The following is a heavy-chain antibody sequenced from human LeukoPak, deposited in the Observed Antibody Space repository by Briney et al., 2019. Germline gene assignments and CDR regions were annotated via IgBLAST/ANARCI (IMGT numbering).Heavy chain of an antibody. V-gene: IGHV4-34*01. CDR2: INHSGST. Sequence: SETLSLTCAVCGGSFSGYYWSWIRQPPGKGLEWIGEINHSGSTNYNPSLKSRVTISVDTSKNQFSLKLSSVTAADTAVYYCARHGHYILTGYYDWGQGTLVTVSS. CDR1: GGSFSGYY. D-gene: IGHD3-9*01. CDR3: ARHGHYILTGYYD. J-gene: IGHJ4*02.